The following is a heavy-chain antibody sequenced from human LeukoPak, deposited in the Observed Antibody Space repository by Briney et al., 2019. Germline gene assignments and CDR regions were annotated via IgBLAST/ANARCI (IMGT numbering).Heavy chain of an antibody. J-gene: IGHJ5*02. CDR3: ARDGRHRYYYDSSGFYGSWFDP. Sequence: GASVKVSCKASGYTFTGYYMHRVRQAPGQGLEWMGWISGYNGNTKNAQKLQGRVTMTTDTSTSTAYMELRSLRSDDTAVYYCARDGRHRYYYDSSGFYGSWFDPWGQGTLVTVSS. V-gene: IGHV1-18*04. CDR1: GYTFTGYY. CDR2: ISGYNGNT. D-gene: IGHD3-22*01.